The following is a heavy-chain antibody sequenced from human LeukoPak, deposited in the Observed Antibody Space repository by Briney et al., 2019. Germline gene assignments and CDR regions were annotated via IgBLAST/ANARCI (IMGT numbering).Heavy chain of an antibody. D-gene: IGHD3-22*01. CDR3: AKEPRRGYYDSNGYFDY. J-gene: IGHJ4*02. CDR2: ISGSGGST. CDR1: GFTFSTYA. V-gene: IGHV3-23*01. Sequence: PGGSLRLSCAASGFTFSTYAMSWVRQAPGKGLEWVSGISGSGGSTYYADSVKGRFTISRDNSKSTLCLQMNSLRAEDTAVYYCAKEPRRGYYDSNGYFDYWGQGTLVTVSS.